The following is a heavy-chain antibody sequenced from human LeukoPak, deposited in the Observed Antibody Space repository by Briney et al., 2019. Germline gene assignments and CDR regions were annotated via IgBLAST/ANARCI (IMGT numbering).Heavy chain of an antibody. D-gene: IGHD6-13*01. CDR1: GGTFSSYA. V-gene: IGHV1-69*13. CDR3: AKAYRYSSTDPQAA. Sequence: SVKVSCKASGGTFSSYAISWVRQAPGQGLEWMGGIIPIFGTANYAQKFQGRVTITADESTSTAYMELNSLRAEDTAVYYCAKAYRYSSTDPQAAWGQGTLVTVSS. CDR2: IIPIFGTA. J-gene: IGHJ5*02.